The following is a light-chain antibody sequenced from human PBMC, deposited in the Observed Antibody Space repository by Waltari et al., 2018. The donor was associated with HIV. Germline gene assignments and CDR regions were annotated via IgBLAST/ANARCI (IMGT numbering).Light chain of an antibody. CDR3: MQGTHWPLT. Sequence: DVVMTQSPLSRPVTLGQPASISCRSSQSLVHSDGNTYLNWFQQRPGQSPRRLIYKVSNRDSGVPDRFSGSGSGTDFTLKISRVEAADVGVYYCMQGTHWPLTFGGGTKVEIK. CDR1: QSLVHSDGNTY. J-gene: IGKJ4*01. V-gene: IGKV2-30*02. CDR2: KVS.